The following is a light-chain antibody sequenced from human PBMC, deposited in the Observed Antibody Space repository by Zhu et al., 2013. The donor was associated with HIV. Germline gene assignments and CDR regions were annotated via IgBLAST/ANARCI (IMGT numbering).Light chain of an antibody. CDR3: GTWDTSLSAGV. Sequence: QSVLTQPPSVSAAPGQKVTISCSGGTSNIGNNYVSWYQQLPGTAPKLLIYDNNKRPSGIPDRFSGSMSGTSATLGITGLQTGDEADYYCGTWDTSLSAGVFGGGTKLTVL. V-gene: IGLV1-51*01. CDR1: TSNIGNNY. CDR2: DNN. J-gene: IGLJ3*02.